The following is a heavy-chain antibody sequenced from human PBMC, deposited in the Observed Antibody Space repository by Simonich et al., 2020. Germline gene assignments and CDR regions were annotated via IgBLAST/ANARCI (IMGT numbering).Heavy chain of an antibody. CDR2: ISSSSSYI. V-gene: IGHV3-21*01. J-gene: IGHJ6*02. Sequence: EVQLVESGGGLVKPGGSLRLSCAASGFTFSSYSMNWVRQAPGKGREWVSSISSSSSYIYYADSAKGRFTISRDNAKNSLYLQMNSLRAEDTAVYYCARWIAVAGTGAYGMDVWGQGTTVTVSS. CDR3: ARWIAVAGTGAYGMDV. CDR1: GFTFSSYS. D-gene: IGHD6-19*01.